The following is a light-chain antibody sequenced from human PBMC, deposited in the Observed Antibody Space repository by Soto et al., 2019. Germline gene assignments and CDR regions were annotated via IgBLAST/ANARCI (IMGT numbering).Light chain of an antibody. Sequence: EIQMTQSPSTLSASVGDRFTITCRASQSISSWLAWYQQKPGKAPKLLIYDASSLESGVPSRFSGSGSGTEFTLTISSLQPDDFATYYCQQYNSYAWTFGQGNKVVI. J-gene: IGKJ1*01. CDR1: QSISSW. V-gene: IGKV1-5*01. CDR2: DAS. CDR3: QQYNSYAWT.